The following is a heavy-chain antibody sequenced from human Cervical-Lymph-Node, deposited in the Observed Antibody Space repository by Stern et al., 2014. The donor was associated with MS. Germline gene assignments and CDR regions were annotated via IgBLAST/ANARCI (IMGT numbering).Heavy chain of an antibody. CDR2: ISRSSSYI. V-gene: IGHV3-21*01. J-gene: IGHJ4*02. D-gene: IGHD6-19*01. CDR3: ARNRGIAVAVTEDYFDY. Sequence: EVQLEESGGGLVKPGGSLRLSCAASGFLFSNYSMNWVRQAPGKGLEWVSSISRSSSYIYYADSVKGRFTISRDNSKNSLFLQMNGLKAEDTAVYYCARNRGIAVAVTEDYFDYWGQGTLVTVSS. CDR1: GFLFSNYS.